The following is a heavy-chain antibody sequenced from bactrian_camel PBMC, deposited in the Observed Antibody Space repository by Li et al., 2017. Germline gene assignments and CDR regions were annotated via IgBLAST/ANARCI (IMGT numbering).Heavy chain of an antibody. Sequence: HVQLVESGGGSVQAGGSLRLSCTTYVSIDSRSCMGWFRQAPGKEREGVAAIDSDGSTSYADSVKGRFTISKDNAKNTLFLQMNSLKPEDTAMYYCAAVPAPGGYCYSLPTDDGPERNYWGQGTQVTVS. V-gene: IGHV3S53*01. CDR1: VSIDSRSC. CDR2: IDSDGST. J-gene: IGHJ4*01. D-gene: IGHD2*01. CDR3: AAVPAPGGYCYSLPTDDGPERNY.